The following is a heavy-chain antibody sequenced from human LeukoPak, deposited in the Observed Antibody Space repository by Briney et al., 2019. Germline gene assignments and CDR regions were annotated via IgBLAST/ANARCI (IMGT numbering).Heavy chain of an antibody. J-gene: IGHJ6*02. D-gene: IGHD3-22*01. CDR2: ISGSGGST. CDR3: ASLLYYYDRSGYSHPSYAMDV. Sequence: GGSLRLSCAASGFTFSSYAMSWVRQAPGKGLEWVSAISGSGGSTYYADSVRGRFTISRDNSKNTLYVQMNSLRAEDTAVYYCASLLYYYDRSGYSHPSYAMDVWGQGTTVTVSS. CDR1: GFTFSSYA. V-gene: IGHV3-23*01.